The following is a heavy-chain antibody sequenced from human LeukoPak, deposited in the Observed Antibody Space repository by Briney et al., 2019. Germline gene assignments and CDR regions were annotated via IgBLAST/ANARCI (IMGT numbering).Heavy chain of an antibody. V-gene: IGHV1-18*01. CDR2: ISSYDGNP. D-gene: IGHD4-17*01. J-gene: IGHJ4*02. CDR3: PRGVYGDGSFDY. Sequence: SVNVSCKSSGYTFTSYGISWLRQPPAQGLEGMGWISSYDGNPNYPQKLQGRVTMTTDTSTRAAYMEPKSLRSYGPAGYYCPRGVYGDGSFDYWGQGTLVTVSS. CDR1: GYTFTSYG.